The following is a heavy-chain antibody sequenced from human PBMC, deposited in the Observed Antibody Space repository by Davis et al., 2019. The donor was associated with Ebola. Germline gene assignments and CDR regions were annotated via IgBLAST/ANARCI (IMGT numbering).Heavy chain of an antibody. CDR1: GGSISSSSYY. J-gene: IGHJ3*01. D-gene: IGHD1-26*01. CDR3: ARDNDPYGGRYKYRPPNAFDL. CDR2: IYYSGST. Sequence: PSETLSLTCTVSGGSISSSSYYWGWIRQPPGKGLEWIGSIYYSGSTYYNPSLKSRVTIFSDTSKNSFSLRLTSVTAADTAIYFCARDNDPYGGRYKYRPPNAFDLWGQGTKVAVSS. V-gene: IGHV4-39*07.